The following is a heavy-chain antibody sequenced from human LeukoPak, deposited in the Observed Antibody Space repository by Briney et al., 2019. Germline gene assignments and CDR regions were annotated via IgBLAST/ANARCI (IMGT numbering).Heavy chain of an antibody. V-gene: IGHV3-9*01. CDR1: GFTFDDYA. Sequence: PGGSLRLSCAASGFTFDDYAMHWVRQAPGKGLEWVSGISWNSGSIGYADSVKGRFTISRDNAKNSLYLQMNSLRAGDTALYYCAKGGIAARLMDAFDIWGQGTMVTVSS. J-gene: IGHJ3*02. CDR3: AKGGIAARLMDAFDI. D-gene: IGHD6-6*01. CDR2: ISWNSGSI.